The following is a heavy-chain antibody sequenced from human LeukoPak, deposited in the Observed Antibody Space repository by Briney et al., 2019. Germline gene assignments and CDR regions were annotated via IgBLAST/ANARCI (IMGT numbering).Heavy chain of an antibody. CDR2: ISAYNGNT. CDR3: ARAPFYYDGSGYLY. Sequence: ASVKVSCKASGYTFTSYGISWVRQAPGQGLEWMGWISAYNGNTNYAQKLQGRVTMTTDTSTSTAYMELRSLRSDDTAVYYCARAPFYYDGSGYLYWGQGTLVTVSS. V-gene: IGHV1-18*01. J-gene: IGHJ4*02. CDR1: GYTFTSYG. D-gene: IGHD3-22*01.